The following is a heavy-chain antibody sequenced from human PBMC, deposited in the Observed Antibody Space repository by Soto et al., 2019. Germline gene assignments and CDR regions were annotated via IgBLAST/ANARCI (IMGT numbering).Heavy chain of an antibody. CDR2: TCYRSKWYN. CDR1: GGSVSSNSAT. V-gene: IGHV6-1*01. Sequence: SPNLSLTCAISGGSVSSNSATANWIRQSPSRGLEWLGRTCYRSKWYNDYAVSVKSRITINPDTSKNQFSLQLNSVTPEDTAVYYCARDGLVTIFGVVITSDYSYGMEVWAQGTTVTVPS. CDR3: ARDGLVTIFGVVITSDYSYGMEV. D-gene: IGHD3-3*01. J-gene: IGHJ6*02.